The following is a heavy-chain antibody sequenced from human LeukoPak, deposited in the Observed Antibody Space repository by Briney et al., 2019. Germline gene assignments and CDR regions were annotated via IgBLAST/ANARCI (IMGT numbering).Heavy chain of an antibody. Sequence: GASVKLSCKSSGYTFTSYGISWVRQAPGQGLEWMGWISAYNGNTNYAQKFQGRVTLTRDMSTSTDYLELSSLRSEDTAVYYCARDNSVRDEAWWFNPWGQGTLVTVSS. CDR1: GYTFTSYG. CDR3: ARDNSVRDEAWWFNP. CDR2: ISAYNGNT. J-gene: IGHJ5*02. V-gene: IGHV1-18*01. D-gene: IGHD5-24*01.